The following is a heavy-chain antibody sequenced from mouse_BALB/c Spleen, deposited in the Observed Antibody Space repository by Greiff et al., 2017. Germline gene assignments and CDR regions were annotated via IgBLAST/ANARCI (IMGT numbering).Heavy chain of an antibody. CDR1: GYSITSGYY. CDR2: ISYDGSN. Sequence: EVKLVESGPGLVKPSQSLSLTCSVTGYSITSGYYWNWIRQFPGNKLEWMGYISYDGSNNYNPSLKNRISITRDTSKNQFFLKLNSVTTEDTATYYCARGGDYYGSSYVFDYWGQGTTLTVSS. J-gene: IGHJ2*01. D-gene: IGHD1-1*01. V-gene: IGHV3-6*02. CDR3: ARGGDYYGSSYVFDY.